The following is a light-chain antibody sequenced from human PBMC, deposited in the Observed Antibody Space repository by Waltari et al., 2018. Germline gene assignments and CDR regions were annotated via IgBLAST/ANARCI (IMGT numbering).Light chain of an antibody. Sequence: QSVLTQPPSASGTPGQRVTISCSRSSSTIGGNPVNWYQQLPGTAPKLLIYNNDQRPSGVPDRFSGSKSGTSASLAISGLQSEDEADYYCAAWDDSRNGPVFGGGTKLPVL. CDR1: SSTIGGNP. CDR3: AAWDDSRNGPV. J-gene: IGLJ3*02. V-gene: IGLV1-44*01. CDR2: NND.